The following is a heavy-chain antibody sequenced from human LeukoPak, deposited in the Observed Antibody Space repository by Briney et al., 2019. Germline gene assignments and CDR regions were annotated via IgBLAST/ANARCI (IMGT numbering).Heavy chain of an antibody. J-gene: IGHJ4*02. CDR3: AKDLPTAAAGLFDY. CDR2: IWYDGSNK. V-gene: IGHV3-33*06. D-gene: IGHD6-13*01. Sequence: GGSLRLSCAASGFTFSSYGMHWVRQAPGKGLEWVAVIWYDGSNKYYADSVKGRFTISRDNSKNTLYLQMNSLRAEDTAVYYCAKDLPTAAAGLFDYWGQGTLVTVSS. CDR1: GFTFSSYG.